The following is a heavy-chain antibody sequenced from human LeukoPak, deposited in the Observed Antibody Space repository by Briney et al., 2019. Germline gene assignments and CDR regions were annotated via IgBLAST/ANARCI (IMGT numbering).Heavy chain of an antibody. Sequence: GGSLRLSGAASGFTFSSYGMHWVRQAPGKGLEWVAVISYDGSNKYYADSVKGRFTISRDNSKNTLYLQMNSLRAEDTAVYYCAKDQGRDTAMVGTNTNQDYWGQGTLVIVTP. CDR3: AKDQGRDTAMVGTNTNQDY. V-gene: IGHV3-30*18. CDR1: GFTFSSYG. D-gene: IGHD5-18*01. J-gene: IGHJ4*02. CDR2: ISYDGSNK.